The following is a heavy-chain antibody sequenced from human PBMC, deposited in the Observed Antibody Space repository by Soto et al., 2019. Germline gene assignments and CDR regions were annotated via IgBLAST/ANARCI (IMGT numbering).Heavy chain of an antibody. Sequence: PVKVCCTASGGTFSRYAISWVRPAPGQGLEWMGGIIPIFGKANYAQKFQGRVTITADKYTSTAYMELSSLRSEDTAVYYCARGGAVSGYYYSGMDGWGQGTTVTVSS. CDR2: IIPIFGKA. CDR3: ARGGAVSGYYYSGMDG. J-gene: IGHJ6*02. D-gene: IGHD6-19*01. V-gene: IGHV1-69*06. CDR1: GGTFSRYA.